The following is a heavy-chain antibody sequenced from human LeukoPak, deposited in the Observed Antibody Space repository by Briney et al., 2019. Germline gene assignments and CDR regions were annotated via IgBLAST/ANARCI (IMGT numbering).Heavy chain of an antibody. Sequence: GGSLRLSCAASGFTFDDYAMHWVRQAPGKGLEWVSSISSTGVYIDYADSVKGRFTISRDNAKNSLFLQMNSLRAEDTAVYHCAREMSGSGKSYWGQGNLVTVSS. CDR1: GFTFDDYA. CDR2: ISSTGVYI. J-gene: IGHJ4*02. CDR3: AREMSGSGKSY. D-gene: IGHD3-10*01. V-gene: IGHV3-21*01.